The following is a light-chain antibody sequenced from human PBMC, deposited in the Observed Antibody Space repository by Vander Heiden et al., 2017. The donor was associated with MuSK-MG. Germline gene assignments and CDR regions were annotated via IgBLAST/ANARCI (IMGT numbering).Light chain of an antibody. Sequence: DIQMTQSPSSLSASIGDRVTFTCQASQDISTFLNWYQQKPGKAPKLLIYDASTLEAGVPSRFSGSGYGTDFTFTISSLQPEDIATYYCQQNANLRTFGQGTKVDIK. J-gene: IGKJ1*01. CDR2: DAS. V-gene: IGKV1-33*01. CDR1: QDISTF. CDR3: QQNANLRT.